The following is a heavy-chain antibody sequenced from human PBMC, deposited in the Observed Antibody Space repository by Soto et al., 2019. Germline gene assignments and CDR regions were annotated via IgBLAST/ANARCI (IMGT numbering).Heavy chain of an antibody. J-gene: IGHJ4*02. CDR2: IYHSGST. D-gene: IGHD4-17*01. CDR3: ARAEATTRHARLDY. Sequence: SETLSLTCAVSGGSISSSNWWSWVRQPPGKGLEWIGEIYHSGSTNYNPSLKSRVTISVDKSKNQFPLKLSSVTAADTAVYYCARAEATTRHARLDYWGQGTLVTVSS. CDR1: GGSISSSNW. V-gene: IGHV4-4*02.